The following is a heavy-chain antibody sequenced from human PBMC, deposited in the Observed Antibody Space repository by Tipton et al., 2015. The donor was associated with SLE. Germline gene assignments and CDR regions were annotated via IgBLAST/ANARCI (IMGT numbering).Heavy chain of an antibody. D-gene: IGHD2-21*02. J-gene: IGHJ6*02. CDR1: GDSINSPNYY. CDR3: ARGMVTWRGAILGVDV. Sequence: TLSLTCPVSGDSINSPNYYWGWIRQPPGKGLEWIGYISDGGGTNYNPSLKSRVTTSVDPAKNQFSLKLTSVTAADTAVYYCARGMVTWRGAILGVDVWGQGTTVNVSS. CDR2: ISDGGGT. V-gene: IGHV4-61*05.